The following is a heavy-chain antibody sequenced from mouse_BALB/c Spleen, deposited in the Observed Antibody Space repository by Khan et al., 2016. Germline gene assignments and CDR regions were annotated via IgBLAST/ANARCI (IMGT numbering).Heavy chain of an antibody. D-gene: IGHD3-1*01. V-gene: IGHV5-12-2*01. CDR3: ARERRARDDGYFDY. CDR2: ISNGGGST. J-gene: IGHJ2*01. Sequence: EVELVESGGGLVQPGGSLKLSCAASGFTFSSYTMSWVRQTPEKRLEWVAYISNGGGSTYYPDTVKGRFTISRDNAKNTLYLQMSSLKSADPAMYYGARERRARDDGYFDYWGQGTTLTVSS. CDR1: GFTFSSYT.